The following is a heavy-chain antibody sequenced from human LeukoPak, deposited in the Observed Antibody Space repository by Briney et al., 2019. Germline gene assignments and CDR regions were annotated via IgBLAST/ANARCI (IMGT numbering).Heavy chain of an antibody. CDR1: GITFSSFA. D-gene: IGHD6-13*01. V-gene: IGHV3-30*04. CDR2: ISYDGSNK. J-gene: IGHJ4*02. Sequence: PWGSLRLSCPASGITFSSFAMHWVRQAPAKGLEWVALISYDGSNKYYADPVKGRFTIPRDNSKNTLYLQMNSLRVEDTAMYYCAKDRSSSWTWTIDYWGQGTLVTVSS. CDR3: AKDRSSSWTWTIDY.